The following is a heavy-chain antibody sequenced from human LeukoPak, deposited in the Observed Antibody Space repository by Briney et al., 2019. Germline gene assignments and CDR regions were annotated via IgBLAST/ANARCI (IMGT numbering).Heavy chain of an antibody. CDR1: GYTFTSYG. D-gene: IGHD2-2*01. Sequence: ASVKVSCKASGYTFTSYGISWVRQAPGQGLEWMGWISAYNGNTNYAQKLQGRVTMTTDTSTSTAYMELRSLRSDDTAVYYCARPGKSTYCSSTSCYLGFHYYGMDVWGQGTTVTVSS. CDR3: ARPGKSTYCSSTSCYLGFHYYGMDV. J-gene: IGHJ6*02. V-gene: IGHV1-18*01. CDR2: ISAYNGNT.